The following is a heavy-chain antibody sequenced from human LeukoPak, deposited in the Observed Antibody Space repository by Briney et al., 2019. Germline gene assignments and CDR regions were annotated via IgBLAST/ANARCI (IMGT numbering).Heavy chain of an antibody. J-gene: IGHJ4*02. V-gene: IGHV1-2*02. D-gene: IGHD3-10*01. CDR3: AVRWFGELYPYY. Sequence: RASVKVSCKASGYTFTGYYMHWVRQAPGQGLEWMGWISPNSGGTNYAQKFQGRVTMTRDTSISTAYMELSRLRSDDTAVYYCAVRWFGELYPYYWGQGTLVTVSS. CDR1: GYTFTGYY. CDR2: ISPNSGGT.